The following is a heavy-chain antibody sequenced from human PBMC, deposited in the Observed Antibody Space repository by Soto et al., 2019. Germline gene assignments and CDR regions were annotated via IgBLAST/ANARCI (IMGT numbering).Heavy chain of an antibody. J-gene: IGHJ3*02. CDR1: GYTFTDYY. CDR3: ARSLKRADAFDI. V-gene: IGHV1-2*02. Sequence: GASVKVSCKASGYTFTDYYIHWVRQAPGQGLEWMGWINPNSGATNYAQKFQGRITMTRDTSITTAYMEMSRLRSDDTADTAIYYCARSLKRADAFDIWGRGXMVTVSS. CDR2: INPNSGAT.